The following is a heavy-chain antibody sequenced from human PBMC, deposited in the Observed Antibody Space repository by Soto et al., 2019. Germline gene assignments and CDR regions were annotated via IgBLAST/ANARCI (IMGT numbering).Heavy chain of an antibody. CDR3: ARRYGTTFDY. J-gene: IGHJ4*02. CDR2: IYHSGST. Sequence: PSETLSLTCAVSGGSISSGGYSWSWIRQPPGKGLEWIGYIYHSGSTYYNSSLKSRVTISVDRSKNQFSLKLSSVTAADTAVYYCARRYGTTFDYWGQGTLVTVSS. V-gene: IGHV4-30-2*02. D-gene: IGHD1-7*01. CDR1: GGSISSGGYS.